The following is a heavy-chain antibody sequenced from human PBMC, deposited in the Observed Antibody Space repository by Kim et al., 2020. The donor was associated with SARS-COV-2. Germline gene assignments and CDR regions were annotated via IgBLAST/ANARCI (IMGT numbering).Heavy chain of an antibody. V-gene: IGHV3-9*01. CDR2: ISWNIANI. CDR3: TKRVKRGRWFDP. J-gene: IGHJ5*02. CDR1: GFTFGDYA. Sequence: SLRLSCVVSGFTFGDYAMHWVRQAPGKGLEWVSGISWNIANIGYADSVKGRFTISRDNAKNSLYLQMNSLRVEDTALYYCTKRVKRGRWFDPWGQGTL. D-gene: IGHD6-13*01.